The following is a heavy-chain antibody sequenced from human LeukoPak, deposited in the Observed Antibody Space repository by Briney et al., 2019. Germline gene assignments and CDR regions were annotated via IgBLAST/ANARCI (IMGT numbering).Heavy chain of an antibody. V-gene: IGHV3-11*01. CDR3: ARAANGYYDTNYDY. CDR2: ISSSGSTI. J-gene: IGHJ4*02. D-gene: IGHD3-22*01. CDR1: GFTFSDYY. Sequence: GGSLRLSCAASGFTFSDYYMSWIRQAPGKGLEWVSYISSSGSTIYYADSVKGRFTISRDNAKNSLYLQKNSLRAEDTVVYYCARAANGYYDTNYDYWGQGTLVTVSS.